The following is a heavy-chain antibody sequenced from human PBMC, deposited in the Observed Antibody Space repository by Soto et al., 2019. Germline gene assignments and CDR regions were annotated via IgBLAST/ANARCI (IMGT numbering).Heavy chain of an antibody. CDR1: GGSISSYY. CDR3: ARQVNRVGLRSFDY. CDR2: IYYSGST. V-gene: IGHV4-59*01. Sequence: SETLSLTCTVSGGSISSYYWSWIRQPPGKGLEWIGYIYYSGSTNYNPSLKSRVTISVDTSKNQFSLTLSSVTAADTAVYYCARQVNRVGLRSFDYWGQRTLVTVSS. D-gene: IGHD5-18*01. J-gene: IGHJ4*02.